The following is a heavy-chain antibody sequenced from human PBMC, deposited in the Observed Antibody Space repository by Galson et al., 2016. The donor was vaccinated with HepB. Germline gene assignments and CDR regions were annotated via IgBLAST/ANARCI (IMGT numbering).Heavy chain of an antibody. CDR1: GVSVSNIY. J-gene: IGHJ4*02. Sequence: SLRLSCAASGVSVSNIYMSWVRQAPGKGLEWVAVISDDGRDKYYADSVKGRFAISRDNSKNMLYLQMNSLRPEDTAVYYCVRDTMTQHFDYWGQGTLVTVSS. CDR2: ISDDGRDK. V-gene: IGHV3-30*09. D-gene: IGHD4-17*01. CDR3: VRDTMTQHFDY.